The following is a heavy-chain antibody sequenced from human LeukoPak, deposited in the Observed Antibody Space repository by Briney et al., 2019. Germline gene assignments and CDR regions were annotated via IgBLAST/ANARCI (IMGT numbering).Heavy chain of an antibody. CDR2: IRSSGSTI. V-gene: IGHV3-48*03. D-gene: IGHD2-2*01. J-gene: IGHJ6*02. CDR1: GFTFSSYE. CDR3: ARSSGPAAMIAYYYYGMDV. Sequence: GGSLRLSCAASGFTFSSYEMNWVRQAPGKGLEWVSHIRSSGSTIYYADSVKGRFTISRDNAQKTLYLQMNSLRVEDTAVYYCARSSGPAAMIAYYYYGMDVWGQGTTVTVSS.